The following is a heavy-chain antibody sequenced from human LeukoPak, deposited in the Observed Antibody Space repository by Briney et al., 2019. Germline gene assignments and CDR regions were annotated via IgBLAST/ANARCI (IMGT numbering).Heavy chain of an antibody. CDR1: GFTFSSYW. V-gene: IGHV3-48*04. J-gene: IGHJ4*02. CDR2: ISSSGSTI. Sequence: GGSLRLSCAASGFTFSSYWMSWVRQAPGKGLEWVSYISSSGSTIYYADSVKGRFTISRDNAKNSLYLQMNSLRAEDTAVYYCARGYCSSTSCFGFFWYWGQGTLVAVSS. CDR3: ARGYCSSTSCFGFFWY. D-gene: IGHD2-2*01.